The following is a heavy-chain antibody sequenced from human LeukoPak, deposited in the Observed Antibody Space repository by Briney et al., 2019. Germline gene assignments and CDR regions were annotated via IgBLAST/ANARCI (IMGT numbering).Heavy chain of an antibody. CDR1: GYTFTGYY. V-gene: IGHV1-2*02. Sequence: ASVKVSCKASGYTFTGYYMHWVRQAPGQGLEWMGWINPNSGGTNYAQKFQGRVTMTRDTSISTAYMELSGLRSEDMAVYYCARGVGGVDYDFWSGHQHYLDYWGQGTLVTVSS. CDR3: ARGVGGVDYDFWSGHQHYLDY. J-gene: IGHJ4*02. D-gene: IGHD3-3*01. CDR2: INPNSGGT.